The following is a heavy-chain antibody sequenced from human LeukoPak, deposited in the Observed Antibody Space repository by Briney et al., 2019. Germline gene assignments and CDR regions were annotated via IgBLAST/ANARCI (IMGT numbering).Heavy chain of an antibody. J-gene: IGHJ4*02. CDR2: MNPNSGDT. Sequence: GESLKISCKGSGYSFTSYYIHWVRQAPGQGLEWMGRMNPNSGDTDYAQKFQGRVTMTRDTSISTAYMDLSRLRSDDTAMYYCARGLDANYYAYWGQGTLVTVSS. V-gene: IGHV1-2*06. CDR3: ARGLDANYYAY. D-gene: IGHD1-1*01. CDR1: GYSFTSYY.